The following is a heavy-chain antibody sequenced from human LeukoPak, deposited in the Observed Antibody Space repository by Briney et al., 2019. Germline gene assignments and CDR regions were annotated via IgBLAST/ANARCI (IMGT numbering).Heavy chain of an antibody. CDR2: IIPIFGTA. D-gene: IGHD3-3*01. CDR3: ARDGKRSPRDFWSGYHDC. Sequence: SVKVSCKASGYTFTGYYMHWVRQAPGQGLEWMGRIIPIFGTANYAQKFQGRVTITTDESTSTAYMELSSLRSEDTAVYYCARDGKRSPRDFWSGYHDCWGQGTLVTVSS. J-gene: IGHJ4*02. CDR1: GYTFTGYY. V-gene: IGHV1-69*05.